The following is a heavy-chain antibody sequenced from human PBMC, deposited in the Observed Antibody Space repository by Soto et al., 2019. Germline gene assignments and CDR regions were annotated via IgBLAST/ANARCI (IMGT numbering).Heavy chain of an antibody. Sequence: GGSLRLSCSASGFTFSSYAMHWVRQAPGKGLEYVSAISSNGGSTYYADSVKGRFTISRDNSKNTLYLQMSSLRAEDTAVYYCVKSPHYYGSGSYWDYWGQGTLVTVSS. CDR1: GFTFSSYA. CDR2: ISSNGGST. J-gene: IGHJ4*02. D-gene: IGHD3-10*01. V-gene: IGHV3-64D*08. CDR3: VKSPHYYGSGSYWDY.